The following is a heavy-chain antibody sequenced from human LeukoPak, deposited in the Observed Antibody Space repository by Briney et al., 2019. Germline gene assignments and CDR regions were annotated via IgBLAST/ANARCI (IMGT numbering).Heavy chain of an antibody. J-gene: IGHJ4*02. CDR3: AREHSGWPRFDY. CDR2: IYYSGST. D-gene: IGHD6-19*01. V-gene: IGHV4-39*07. Sequence: SETLSLTCTVSGGSISSSSYYWGWIRQPPGKGLEWIGSIYYSGSTYYNPSLKSRVTISVDTSKNQFSLKLSSVTAADTAVYYCAREHSGWPRFDYWGQGTLVTVSS. CDR1: GGSISSSSYY.